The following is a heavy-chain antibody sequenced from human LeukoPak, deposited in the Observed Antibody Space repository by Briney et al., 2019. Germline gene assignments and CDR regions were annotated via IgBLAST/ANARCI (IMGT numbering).Heavy chain of an antibody. V-gene: IGHV1-69*13. D-gene: IGHD3-10*01. CDR3: ARQRYYGSGSYYKSPRAFDI. J-gene: IGHJ3*02. CDR2: IIPIFGTA. Sequence: GASVKVSCKASGGTFSSYAISWVRQAPGQGLEWMGGIIPIFGTANYAQKFQGRVTVTADESTSTAYMELSSLRSEDTAVYYCARQRYYGSGSYYKSPRAFDIWGQGTMVTVSS. CDR1: GGTFSSYA.